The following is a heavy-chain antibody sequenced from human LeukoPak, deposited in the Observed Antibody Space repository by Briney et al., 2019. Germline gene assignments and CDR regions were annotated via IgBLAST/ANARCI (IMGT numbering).Heavy chain of an antibody. CDR2: IKEDGSEK. Sequence: GGSLRLSCAGSGFSFSSYWMSWVRQAPGKGLEWVANIKEDGSEKHYVDSVKGRFTISRDNTANSLYLQMNSLRADDTAVYYCARGFTSAYWGQGTLVTVFS. J-gene: IGHJ4*02. CDR3: ARGFTSAY. V-gene: IGHV3-7*01. CDR1: GFSFSSYW.